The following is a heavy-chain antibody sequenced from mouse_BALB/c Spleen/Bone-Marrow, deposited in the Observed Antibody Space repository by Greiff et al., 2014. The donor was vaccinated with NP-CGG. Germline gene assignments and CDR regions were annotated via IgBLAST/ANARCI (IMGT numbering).Heavy chain of an antibody. CDR3: ARDLDY. J-gene: IGHJ2*01. CDR1: GYTFTDYA. Sequence: VQLQQSGAELVRPGVSVKISCKGSGYTFTDYAMHWVKQGHAKSLEWIGVISTYYGDATYNQKFEGKATMTVDKSSSTAYMELARLTSEDSAIYYCARDLDYWGQGTTLTVSS. V-gene: IGHV1S137*01. CDR2: ISTYYGDA.